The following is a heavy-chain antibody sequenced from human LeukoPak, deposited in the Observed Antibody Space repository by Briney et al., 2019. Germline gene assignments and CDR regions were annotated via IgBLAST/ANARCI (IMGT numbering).Heavy chain of an antibody. CDR1: GFTFSSYA. Sequence: GGSLRLSCAASGFTFSSYAMHWVRQAPGKGLEWVAVISYDGSNKYYADSVKGRFTISRDDSKNTLYLQMNSLRAEDTAVFYCAKTMGAIDHDYWGQGTLVTVSS. CDR2: ISYDGSNK. D-gene: IGHD1-26*01. J-gene: IGHJ4*02. CDR3: AKTMGAIDHDY. V-gene: IGHV3-30-3*02.